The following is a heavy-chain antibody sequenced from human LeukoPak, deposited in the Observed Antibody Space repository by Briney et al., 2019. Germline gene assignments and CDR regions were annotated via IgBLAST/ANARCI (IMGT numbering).Heavy chain of an antibody. Sequence: KPGGSLRLSCAASGFTFSSYSMNWVRQAPGKGLEGVSSISSSSSYIYYADSVKGRFTISRDNAKNSLYLQMNSLRAEDTAVYYCARRYCSGGSCYTFDYWGQGTLVTVSS. D-gene: IGHD2-15*01. V-gene: IGHV3-21*01. J-gene: IGHJ4*02. CDR1: GFTFSSYS. CDR2: ISSSSSYI. CDR3: ARRYCSGGSCYTFDY.